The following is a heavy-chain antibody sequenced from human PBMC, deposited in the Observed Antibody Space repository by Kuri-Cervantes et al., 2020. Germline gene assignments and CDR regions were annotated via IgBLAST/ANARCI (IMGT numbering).Heavy chain of an antibody. CDR1: GFTFSNAW. V-gene: IGHV3-15*01. CDR2: IKSKTDGGTT. CDR3: TTETMYCGGDCYSGDYYYGMDV. D-gene: IGHD2-21*02. J-gene: IGHJ6*02. Sequence: GESLKISCAASGFTFSNAWMSWVRQAPGKGLEWVGRIKSKTDGGTTDYAAPVKGRFTISRDDSKNTLYLQMNSLKTEDTAVYYCTTETMYCGGDCYSGDYYYGMDVWGQGTTVTVSS.